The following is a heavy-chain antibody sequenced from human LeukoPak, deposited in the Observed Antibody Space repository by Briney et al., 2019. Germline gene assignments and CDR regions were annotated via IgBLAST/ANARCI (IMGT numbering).Heavy chain of an antibody. J-gene: IGHJ5*02. V-gene: IGHV1-8*01. CDR1: GYTFTSYD. CDR2: MNPNSGNT. D-gene: IGHD3-3*01. CDR3: ARVSIFGVVIENWFDP. Sequence: ASVTVSCTASGYTFTSYDINWVRQATGQGLEWMGWMNPNSGNTSYAQKFQGRVTMTRNTSISTAYMELSSLRSEDTAVYYCARVSIFGVVIENWFDPWGQGTLATVSS.